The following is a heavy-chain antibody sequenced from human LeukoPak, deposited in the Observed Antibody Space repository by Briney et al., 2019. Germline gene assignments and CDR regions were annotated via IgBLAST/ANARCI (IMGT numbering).Heavy chain of an antibody. D-gene: IGHD6-19*01. J-gene: IGHJ3*02. V-gene: IGHV3-23*01. CDR2: ISYSGDST. CDR1: GFTFSSYA. CDR3: AKDQGCSSVRYSRDGFDM. Sequence: GGSLRLSCAASGFTFSSYAMSWVRQAPGKGLEWVSAISYSGDSTFYADSVKGRFNISRDNSQNMLYVEMNSLRAEDTAVYYCAKDQGCSSVRYSRDGFDMWGQGTMVTVSS.